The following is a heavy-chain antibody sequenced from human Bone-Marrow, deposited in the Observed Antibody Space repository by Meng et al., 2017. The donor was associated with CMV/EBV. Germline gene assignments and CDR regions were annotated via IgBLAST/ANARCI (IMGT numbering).Heavy chain of an antibody. Sequence: EPLSLTCAASGFTFSSYDMHWVRQATGKGLEWVSAIGTAGDTYYPGSVKGRFTISRENAKNSLYLQMNSLRAGDTAVYYCARGPRSGWPYYYYYGMDVWGQGTTVTVSS. D-gene: IGHD6-19*01. V-gene: IGHV3-13*01. CDR3: ARGPRSGWPYYYYYGMDV. J-gene: IGHJ6*02. CDR1: GFTFSSYD. CDR2: IGTAGDT.